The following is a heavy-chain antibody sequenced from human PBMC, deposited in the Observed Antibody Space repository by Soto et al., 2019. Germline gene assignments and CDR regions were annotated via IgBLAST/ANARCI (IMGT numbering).Heavy chain of an antibody. CDR2: IMQDGSVT. CDR1: GFIFSDYW. Sequence: EVQLVESGGGLVQPGGSLRLSCSASGFIFSDYWMSWVRQAPGGGLEWVANIMQDGSVTYYVDSVKGRFTISRDTANNSLYLQMNSVRAEDTALYYCARKVGDYWGQGTLVTVSS. V-gene: IGHV3-7*05. CDR3: ARKVGDY. J-gene: IGHJ4*02. D-gene: IGHD1-26*01.